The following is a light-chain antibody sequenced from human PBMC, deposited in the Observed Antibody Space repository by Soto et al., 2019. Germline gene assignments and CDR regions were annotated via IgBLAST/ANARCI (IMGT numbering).Light chain of an antibody. J-gene: IGLJ1*01. Sequence: QSALTQPASVSGSPGQSITISCTGTSSDVGGYNYVSWYQQHPDEAPKLIIYAVSLRPSGVSDHFSGSKSDNTASLTISGLHSEDEADYYCSSYTSSSTYLFGTGTKVTVL. CDR3: SSYTSSSTYL. CDR2: AVS. CDR1: SSDVGGYNY. V-gene: IGLV2-14*03.